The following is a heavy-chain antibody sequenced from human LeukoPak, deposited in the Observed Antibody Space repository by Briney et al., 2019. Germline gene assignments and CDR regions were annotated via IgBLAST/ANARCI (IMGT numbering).Heavy chain of an antibody. Sequence: PGGSLRLSCAASGFTFSSYWMHWVRQAPGKGLVWVSRINSDGSSTTYADSVKGRFTISRDNAKNTLYLQMNSLRAEDTAVYYCARQFWGDGYTNDYWGQGTLVTVSS. CDR3: ARQFWGDGYTNDY. D-gene: IGHD5-24*01. V-gene: IGHV3-74*01. CDR2: INSDGSST. J-gene: IGHJ4*02. CDR1: GFTFSSYW.